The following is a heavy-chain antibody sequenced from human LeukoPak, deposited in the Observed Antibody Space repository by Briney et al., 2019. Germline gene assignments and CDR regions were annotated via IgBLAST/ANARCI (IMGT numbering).Heavy chain of an antibody. V-gene: IGHV1-69*05. Sequence: SVKVSCKASGGTFSSYAISWVRQAPGQGLEWMGGIIPIFGTANYAQKFQGRVTITTDESASTAYMELSSLRSEDTAVYYCARVRAYSSSWYAGYNWFDPWGQGTLVTVSS. CDR3: ARVRAYSSSWYAGYNWFDP. CDR1: GGTFSSYA. J-gene: IGHJ5*02. D-gene: IGHD6-13*01. CDR2: IIPIFGTA.